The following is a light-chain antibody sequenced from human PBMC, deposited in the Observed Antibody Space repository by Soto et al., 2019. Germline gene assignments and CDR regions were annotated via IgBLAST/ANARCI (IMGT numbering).Light chain of an antibody. Sequence: ETVLTQSPGTLSLSPGERATLSCRASQSVSSSYLAWYQQKSGQAPRLLIYGASSRATGIPDRFSGSGSGTDLTLTISRLEPEDFAVYYCQQYGSSPPSWTFGQGTKVEIK. CDR1: QSVSSSY. CDR2: GAS. CDR3: QQYGSSPPSWT. V-gene: IGKV3-20*01. J-gene: IGKJ1*01.